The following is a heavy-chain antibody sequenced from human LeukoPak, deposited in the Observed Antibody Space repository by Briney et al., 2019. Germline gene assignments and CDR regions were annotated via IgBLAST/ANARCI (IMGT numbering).Heavy chain of an antibody. CDR2: IKQDGSDR. V-gene: IGHV3-7*01. CDR1: GFTFRNYW. CDR3: AKLRELVTYYYYYGLDV. J-gene: IGHJ6*02. D-gene: IGHD1-1*01. Sequence: GGSLRLSCAASGFTFRNYWMSWVRQAPGTGLEWVANIKQDGSDRNYVTSVRGRFTISRDNAESSLYLQMNSLRVEDTALYYCAKLRELVTYYYYYGLDVWGQGTTVTVSS.